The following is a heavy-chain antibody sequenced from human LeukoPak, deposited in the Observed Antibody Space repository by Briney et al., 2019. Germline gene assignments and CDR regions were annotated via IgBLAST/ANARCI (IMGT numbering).Heavy chain of an antibody. J-gene: IGHJ4*02. V-gene: IGHV4-31*03. CDR3: ARVVYGDYTEALDY. CDR1: GGSISSGGYY. Sequence: SQTLSLTCTVSGGSISSGGYYWSWIRQHPGKGLEWLGYIYYSGSTYYNPSLKSRVTISVDTSKNQFSLKLSSVTAADTAVYYCARVVYGDYTEALDYWGQGTLVTVSS. D-gene: IGHD4-17*01. CDR2: IYYSGST.